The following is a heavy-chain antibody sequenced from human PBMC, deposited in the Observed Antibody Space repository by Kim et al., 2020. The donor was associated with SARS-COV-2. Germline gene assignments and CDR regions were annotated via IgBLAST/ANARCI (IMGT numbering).Heavy chain of an antibody. Sequence: SVKVSCKASGGTFSSYAISWVRQAPGQGLEWMGGIIPIFGTANYAQKFQGRVTITADESTSTAYMELSSLRSEDTAVYYCASQGFYYYGSGSYKGWVYYYGMDVWGQGTTVTVSS. V-gene: IGHV1-69*13. CDR3: ASQGFYYYGSGSYKGWVYYYGMDV. J-gene: IGHJ6*02. CDR1: GGTFSSYA. CDR2: IIPIFGTA. D-gene: IGHD3-10*01.